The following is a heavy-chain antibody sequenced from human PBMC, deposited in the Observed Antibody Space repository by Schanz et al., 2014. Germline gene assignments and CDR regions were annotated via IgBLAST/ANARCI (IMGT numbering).Heavy chain of an antibody. V-gene: IGHV3-11*05. CDR3: AKDRSWDYDSSGYFDY. Sequence: AHLVESGGGLVQPGGSLRLSCAASGFSVGNKYMNWVRQAPGKGLEWLSYISDSGTYTNYADSVKGRFTISRDNAKSSLYLQMNSLRAEDTAVYYCAKDRSWDYDSSGYFDYWGQGTLVTVSS. D-gene: IGHD3-22*01. CDR2: ISDSGTYT. CDR1: GFSVGNKY. J-gene: IGHJ4*02.